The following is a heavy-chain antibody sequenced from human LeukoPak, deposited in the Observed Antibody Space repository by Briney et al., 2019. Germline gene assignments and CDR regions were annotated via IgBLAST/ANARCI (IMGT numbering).Heavy chain of an antibody. V-gene: IGHV4-39*07. J-gene: IGHJ4*02. CDR3: ARGRRGITMVRGVIITYDYFDY. CDR2: IYFSGST. CDR1: GGSISSSSYY. Sequence: SETLSLTCTVSGGSISSSSYYWDWIRQPPGKGLEWIGSIYFSGSTYYNPSLKSRVTISVDTSKNQFSLKLSSVTAADTAVYYCARGRRGITMVRGVIITYDYFDYWGQGTLVTVSS. D-gene: IGHD3-10*01.